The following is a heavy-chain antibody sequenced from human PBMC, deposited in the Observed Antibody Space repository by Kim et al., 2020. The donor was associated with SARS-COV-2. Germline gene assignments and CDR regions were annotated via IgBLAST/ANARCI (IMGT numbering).Heavy chain of an antibody. CDR3: ARDGIRKAYYDYAMDV. V-gene: IGHV4-4*02. D-gene: IGHD1-26*01. J-gene: IGHJ6*02. CDR1: GGSIISNNW. CDR2: IYHSGTT. Sequence: SETLSLTCAVSGGSIISNNWWTWIRQPPGKGLEWIGEIYHSGTTNYNPSLKSRVTISIDKSNNQFSLNLDSVTAADTAVYYCARDGIRKAYYDYAMDVWGQGTPVTISS.